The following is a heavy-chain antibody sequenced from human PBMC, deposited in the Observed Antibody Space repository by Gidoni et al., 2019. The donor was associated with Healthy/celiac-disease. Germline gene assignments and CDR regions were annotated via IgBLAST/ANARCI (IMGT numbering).Heavy chain of an antibody. CDR1: GFSLSNARMG. V-gene: IGHV2-26*01. Sequence: QVTLKESGPVLVKPTETLTLTCTVSGFSLSNARMGVSWIRQPPGKALEWLAHIFADDEKSYSTSLKSRLTISKDTSKSQVVLTMTNMDPVDTATYYCARISYRSGTTGFDYWGQGTLVTVSS. CDR3: ARISYRSGTTGFDY. J-gene: IGHJ4*02. D-gene: IGHD1-1*01. CDR2: IFADDEK.